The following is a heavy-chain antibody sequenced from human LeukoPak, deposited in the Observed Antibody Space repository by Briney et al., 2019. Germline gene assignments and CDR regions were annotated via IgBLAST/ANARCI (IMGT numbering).Heavy chain of an antibody. D-gene: IGHD5-12*01. CDR2: IYPGDSDT. V-gene: IGHV5-51*01. CDR1: GYSFTSYW. Sequence: GESLKISCKGSGYSFTSYWIGWVRQMPGKGLEWMGIIYPGDSDTRYSPSFQGQVTISADKSISTAYLQWSSLKASDTAMYYCARLSWGHSGYDQEGGFDYWGQGTLVTVSS. CDR3: ARLSWGHSGYDQEGGFDY. J-gene: IGHJ4*02.